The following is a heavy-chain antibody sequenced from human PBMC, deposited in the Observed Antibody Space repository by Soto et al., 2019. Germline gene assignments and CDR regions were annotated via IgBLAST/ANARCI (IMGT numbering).Heavy chain of an antibody. D-gene: IGHD6-13*01. Sequence: EVQLLESGGGLVQPGGSLRLSCAASGFTFSSYAMSWVRQAPGKGMEWVSAISGSGGSTYYADSVKGRFTSYSDNSKNTLYLQMNSLRAEDTAVYYWAKRGWSSARGYSSSWAFDYWGQGTLVTVSS. CDR3: AKRGWSSARGYSSSWAFDY. V-gene: IGHV3-23*01. CDR1: GFTFSSYA. CDR2: ISGSGGST. J-gene: IGHJ4*02.